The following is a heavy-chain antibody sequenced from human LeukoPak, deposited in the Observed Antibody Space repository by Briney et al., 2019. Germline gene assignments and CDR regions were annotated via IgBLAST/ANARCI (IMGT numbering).Heavy chain of an antibody. D-gene: IGHD3-10*01. V-gene: IGHV3-21*01. CDR2: ISSSSSCI. CDR1: GFTFCSYS. CDR3: ARVGGITLALAPSPFPDYNYYYMDV. J-gene: IGHJ6*03. Sequence: GGALRRFCSASGFTFCSYSMNRGRQAPGEGLEWVSSISSSSSCIYYKDSVKGRFTISRDNAKKSLYLQMNSLRAEDTAVYYCARVGGITLALAPSPFPDYNYYYMDVWGKGTTVTVCS.